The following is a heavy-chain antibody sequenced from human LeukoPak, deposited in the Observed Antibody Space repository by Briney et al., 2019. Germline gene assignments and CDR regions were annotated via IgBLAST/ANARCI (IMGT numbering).Heavy chain of an antibody. D-gene: IGHD4-17*01. CDR1: GGSISSGGYY. CDR2: IYYSGST. CDR3: ARGGSPTVTREVRADY. V-gene: IGHV4-31*03. J-gene: IGHJ4*02. Sequence: SQTLSLTCTVSGGSISSGGYYWSWIRQHPGKGLEWIGYIYYSGSTYYNPSLESRVTISVDTSKNQFSLKLSSVTAADTAVYYCARGGSPTVTREVRADYWGQGTLVTVSS.